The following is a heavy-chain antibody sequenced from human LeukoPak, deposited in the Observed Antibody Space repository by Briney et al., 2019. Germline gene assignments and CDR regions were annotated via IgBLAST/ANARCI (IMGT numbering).Heavy chain of an antibody. V-gene: IGHV3-23*01. CDR1: GFTFSSYA. CDR3: AKDSLLRDYYGSGSSVSGGFDY. D-gene: IGHD3-10*01. Sequence: GGSLRLSCAASGFTFSSYAMSWVRQAPGKGLEWVSAISGSGGSTYYAGSVKGRFTISRDNSKNTLYLQMNGLRAEDTAVYYCAKDSLLRDYYGSGSSVSGGFDYWGQGTLVTVSS. CDR2: ISGSGGST. J-gene: IGHJ4*02.